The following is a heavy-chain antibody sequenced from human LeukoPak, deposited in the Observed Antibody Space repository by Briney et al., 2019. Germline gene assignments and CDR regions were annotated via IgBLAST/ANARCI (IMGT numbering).Heavy chain of an antibody. D-gene: IGHD5-12*01. Sequence: PPGGSLRLSCAASGFTFSSSAMSWVRQAPGKGLEWVSAISNNGGYTYYADSVKGRFTISRDNSKNTLYLQMNSLRAEDTAVYYCAILTVDIVATTSFDYWGQGTLVTVSS. J-gene: IGHJ4*02. CDR1: GFTFSSSA. CDR2: ISNNGGYT. CDR3: AILTVDIVATTSFDY. V-gene: IGHV3-23*01.